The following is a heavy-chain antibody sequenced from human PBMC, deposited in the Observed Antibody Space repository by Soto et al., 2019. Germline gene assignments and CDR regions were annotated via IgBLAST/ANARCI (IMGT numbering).Heavy chain of an antibody. CDR3: ARELRADSSGYYYSLGAFDI. D-gene: IGHD3-22*01. Sequence: GGSLRLSCAASGFTFSTYSMNWVRQAPGKGREWVSYISSSSSTIYYADSVKGRFTISRDNAKNSLYLQMNSLRDEDTAVYYCARELRADSSGYYYSLGAFDIWGQGTMVTVSS. CDR1: GFTFSTYS. V-gene: IGHV3-48*02. CDR2: ISSSSSTI. J-gene: IGHJ3*02.